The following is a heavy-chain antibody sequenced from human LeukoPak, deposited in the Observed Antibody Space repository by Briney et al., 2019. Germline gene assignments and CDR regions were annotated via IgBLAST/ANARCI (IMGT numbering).Heavy chain of an antibody. CDR3: SGESGAFSPFGY. Sequence: PSGTLSLTCDVSGGSISRTNWWSWVRQSPGQGLEWIGEISLSGRTNYNPSLQSRVTMSLDESKNQLSLDLASVTAADTAVYYYSGESGAFSPFGYWGQGTLVTVHS. CDR1: GGSISRTNW. J-gene: IGHJ4*02. D-gene: IGHD1-26*01. CDR2: ISLSGRT. V-gene: IGHV4-4*02.